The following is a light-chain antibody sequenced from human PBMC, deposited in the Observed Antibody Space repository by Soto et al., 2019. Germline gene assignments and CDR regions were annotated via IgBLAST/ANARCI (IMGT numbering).Light chain of an antibody. CDR2: AAS. CDR1: QGISRY. Sequence: DIQMTQSPSTLSASVGDSVTITCRASQGISRYLSWYQRKPGRAPKLLISAASTLQSGVPSRFSGSGSGTEFTLTISSLQPEDFATYYCQHLIGYPITFGQGTRLEIK. J-gene: IGKJ5*01. CDR3: QHLIGYPIT. V-gene: IGKV1-9*01.